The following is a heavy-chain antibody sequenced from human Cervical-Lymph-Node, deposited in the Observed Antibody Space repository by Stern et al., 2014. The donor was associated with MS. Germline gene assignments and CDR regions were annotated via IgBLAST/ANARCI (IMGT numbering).Heavy chain of an antibody. Sequence: QVQLGQSGSEVKKPGASVKVSCKASEYTHNNYLIHWVRQAPGQRPDWMGVINPSGATNHPQKVQDRVTMTTDASTSTLYMELSRLRSEDTAVYYCAVRYCSGGRCYSVPDVWGQGTTVIVSS. CDR3: AVRYCSGGRCYSVPDV. CDR2: INPSGAT. V-gene: IGHV1-46*02. D-gene: IGHD2-15*01. J-gene: IGHJ6*02. CDR1: EYTHNNYL.